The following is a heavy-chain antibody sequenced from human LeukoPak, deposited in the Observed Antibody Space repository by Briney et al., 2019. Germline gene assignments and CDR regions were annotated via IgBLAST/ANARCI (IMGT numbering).Heavy chain of an antibody. CDR3: ARNDDLKVYYYMDV. D-gene: IGHD1-1*01. CDR2: ISSSSSYI. CDR1: GFTFSSYS. V-gene: IGHV3-21*01. J-gene: IGHJ6*03. Sequence: GGSLRLSCAASGFTFSSYSMNWVRQAPGKGLEWVSSISSSSSYIYYADSVKGRFTISRDNAKNSLYLQMNSLRAEDTAVYYCARNDDLKVYYYMDVWGKGTTVTVSS.